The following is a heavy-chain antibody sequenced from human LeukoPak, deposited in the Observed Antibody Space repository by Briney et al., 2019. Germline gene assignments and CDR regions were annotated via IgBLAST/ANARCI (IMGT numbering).Heavy chain of an antibody. CDR2: ISGSGGST. V-gene: IGHV3-23*01. J-gene: IGHJ4*02. D-gene: IGHD3-10*01. CDR1: GFTFDNYA. CDR3: AKSTRSTTMVRGVVDY. Sequence: GGSLRLSXATSGFTFDNYAMSWVRQAPGKGLEWVSTISGSGGSTYYADSVKGRFTISRDNSKSTLYLQMNSLRAEDTAVYYCAKSTRSTTMVRGVVDYWGQGTLVTVSS.